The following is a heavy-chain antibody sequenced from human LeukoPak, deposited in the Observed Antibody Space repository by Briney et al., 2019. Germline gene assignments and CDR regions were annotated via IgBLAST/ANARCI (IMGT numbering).Heavy chain of an antibody. D-gene: IGHD3-10*01. CDR3: ARDGTFYLDSGSLTHWYVDL. CDR1: GFTFRNYA. V-gene: IGHV3-30*04. CDR2: ISYDGNES. Sequence: GGSLSLSCAASGFTFRNYAIHWVRQAPGKGLEWVAVISYDGNESYYADSVKGRFTISRDNSKNTLFLQMNNLTDEDTAVYYCARDGTFYLDSGSLTHWYVDLWGRGTLVTVSS. J-gene: IGHJ2*01.